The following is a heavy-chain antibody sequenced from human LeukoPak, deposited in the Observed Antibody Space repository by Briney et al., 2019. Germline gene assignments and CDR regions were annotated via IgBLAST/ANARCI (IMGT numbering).Heavy chain of an antibody. V-gene: IGHV4-59*01. CDR3: ARVSSGGYFHTYYFDY. J-gene: IGHJ4*02. D-gene: IGHD3-22*01. Sequence: PSETLSLTCTVSGGSISGYYGSWIRQPPGEGLEWVEYIRYSGTTNYSTYLKSRATISVDTSKNQFSLNLISVTAADTAIYYCARVSSGGYFHTYYFDYWGQGTLVTVSS. CDR1: GGSISGYY. CDR2: IRYSGTT.